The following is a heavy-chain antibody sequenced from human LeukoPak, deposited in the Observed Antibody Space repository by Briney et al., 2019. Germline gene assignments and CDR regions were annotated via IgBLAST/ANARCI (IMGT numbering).Heavy chain of an antibody. D-gene: IGHD4-17*01. CDR2: ILSDGSNK. Sequence: PGGSLRHSFPASGFTFSSCPMHWVRQAPARGLEGVAVILSDGSNKYYADSVKGRFTISRDNSKATLYLQMNSLRAEDTAVYYCATGVTSDSYLFISYLFNYWGQGTLVTVSS. CDR1: GFTFSSCP. CDR3: ATGVTSDSYLFISYLFNY. J-gene: IGHJ4*02. V-gene: IGHV3-33*01.